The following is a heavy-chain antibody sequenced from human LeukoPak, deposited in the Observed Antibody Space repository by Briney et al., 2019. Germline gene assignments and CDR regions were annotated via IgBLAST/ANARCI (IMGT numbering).Heavy chain of an antibody. V-gene: IGHV1-69*04. CDR1: GGTFSSYA. CDR3: ATGSYCTNGVCYSRDYYYGMDV. CDR2: IIPILGIA. Sequence: SVKVSCKASGGTFSSYAISWVRQAPGQGLEWMGRIIPILGIANYAQKFQGRVTITADKSTSTAYMELSSLRSEDTAVYYCATGSYCTNGVCYSRDYYYGMDVWGQGTTVTVSS. D-gene: IGHD2-8*01. J-gene: IGHJ6*02.